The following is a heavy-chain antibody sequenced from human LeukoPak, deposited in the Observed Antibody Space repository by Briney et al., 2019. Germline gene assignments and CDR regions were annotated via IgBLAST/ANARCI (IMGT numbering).Heavy chain of an antibody. CDR1: GGSITSTSYY. D-gene: IGHD1-26*01. V-gene: IGHV4-39*01. Sequence: SSETLSLTCSVSGGSITSTSYYWGWIRQPPGKGLEWIATVYYSGATYYNPSLKSRVTMSVDTSKNQFSLKLSSVSAADTAVYYCARHGRSGGYCTWFDPWGQGTLVTVSS. CDR3: ARHGRSGGYCTWFDP. CDR2: VYYSGAT. J-gene: IGHJ5*02.